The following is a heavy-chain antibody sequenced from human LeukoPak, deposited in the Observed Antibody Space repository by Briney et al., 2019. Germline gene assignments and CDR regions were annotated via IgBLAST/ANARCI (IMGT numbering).Heavy chain of an antibody. CDR2: IIPIFGTA. Sequence: SSVKVSCKATGGTFSSYAISWVRQAPGQGLEWMGGIIPIFGTANYAQKFKGRVTITADKYTSTGYMELSSLRSEDTAVYYCARGSGYYYYYGMDVWGKGTTATVSS. CDR1: GGTFSSYA. CDR3: ARGSGYYYYYGMDV. V-gene: IGHV1-69*06. J-gene: IGHJ6*04.